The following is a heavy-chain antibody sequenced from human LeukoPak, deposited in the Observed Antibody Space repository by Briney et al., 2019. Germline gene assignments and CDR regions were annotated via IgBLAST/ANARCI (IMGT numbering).Heavy chain of an antibody. Sequence: ASVKVSCKASGYTFTSYAMNWVRQAPGQGLEWMGWINTNTGNPTYAQGFTGRFVFSLDTSVSTAYLQISSLKAEDTAVYYCARSYYYDSSGYDPSVDYWGQGTLVTVSS. D-gene: IGHD3-22*01. CDR3: ARSYYYDSSGYDPSVDY. CDR1: GYTFTSYA. J-gene: IGHJ4*02. V-gene: IGHV7-4-1*02. CDR2: INTNTGNP.